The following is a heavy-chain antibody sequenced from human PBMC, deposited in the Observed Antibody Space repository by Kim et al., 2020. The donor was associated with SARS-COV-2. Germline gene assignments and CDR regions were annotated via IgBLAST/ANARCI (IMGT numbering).Heavy chain of an antibody. CDR2: IYYSGST. V-gene: IGHV4-39*01. CDR3: ARLPPKSRNSYGYAI. J-gene: IGHJ4*02. D-gene: IGHD5-18*01. CDR1: GGSISSSSYY. Sequence: SETLSLTCTVSGGSISSSSYYWGWIRQPPGKGLEWIGSIYYSGSTYYNPSLKSRVTISVDTSKNQFSLKLSSVTAADTAVYYCARLPPKSRNSYGYAIWGQGTLVTVSS.